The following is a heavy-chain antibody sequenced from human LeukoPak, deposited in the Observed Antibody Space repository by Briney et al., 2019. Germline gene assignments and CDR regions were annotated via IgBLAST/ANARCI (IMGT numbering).Heavy chain of an antibody. CDR3: ARQRPWGLSRYFDY. CDR1: GYSISSGYY. Sequence: SETLSLTCTVSGYSISSGYYWGWIRQSPGKGLEWIGSIYNSGSTYYNPSLKSRITISVDTSKNQFSLKLTSVTAADTAVYFCARQRPWGLSRYFDYWGQGTLVTVSS. J-gene: IGHJ4*02. V-gene: IGHV4-38-2*02. CDR2: IYNSGST. D-gene: IGHD7-27*01.